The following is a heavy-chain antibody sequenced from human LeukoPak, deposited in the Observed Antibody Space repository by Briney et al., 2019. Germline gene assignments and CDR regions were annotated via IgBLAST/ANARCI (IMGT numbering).Heavy chain of an antibody. V-gene: IGHV1-18*01. CDR1: GYTFTSYG. J-gene: IGHJ4*02. CDR2: ISAYNGNT. Sequence: ASVKVSCKASGYTFTSYGISWVRQAPGQGLEWMGWISAYNGNTNYAQKLQGRVTMTTDTSTSTAYMELRSLRSDDTAVYYCARYRITMVRGVIITSYYFDYWGQGTLVTVSS. CDR3: ARYRITMVRGVIITSYYFDY. D-gene: IGHD3-10*01.